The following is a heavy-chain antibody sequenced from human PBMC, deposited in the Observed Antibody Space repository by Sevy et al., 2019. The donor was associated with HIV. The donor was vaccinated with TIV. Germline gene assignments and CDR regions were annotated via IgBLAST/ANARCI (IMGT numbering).Heavy chain of an antibody. CDR1: GFTFSSYS. D-gene: IGHD4-17*01. V-gene: IGHV3-21*01. CDR3: ARDVGDYVGWFDP. Sequence: GESLKISCAASGFTFSSYSMNWVRQAPGKGLEWVSSISSSSYIYYADSVKGRFTISRDNAKNSLYLQMNSLRAEDTAVYYCARDVGDYVGWFDPWGQGTLVTVSS. CDR2: ISSSSYI. J-gene: IGHJ5*02.